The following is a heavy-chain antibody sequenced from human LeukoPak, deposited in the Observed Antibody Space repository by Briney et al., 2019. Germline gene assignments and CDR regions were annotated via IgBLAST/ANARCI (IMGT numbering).Heavy chain of an antibody. J-gene: IGHJ6*03. V-gene: IGHV4-31*03. CDR1: GGSISSEGYY. D-gene: IGHD3-16*01. Sequence: SQTLSLTCTVSGGSISSEGYYWSWIRPHPGKGLEWIGYIYYSGSTYYNPSLKSRVTISVDASENQFSLKLSSVTAADTAVYHCAREVGRLDYYMDVWGKGTTVTVSS. CDR2: IYYSGST. CDR3: AREVGRLDYYMDV.